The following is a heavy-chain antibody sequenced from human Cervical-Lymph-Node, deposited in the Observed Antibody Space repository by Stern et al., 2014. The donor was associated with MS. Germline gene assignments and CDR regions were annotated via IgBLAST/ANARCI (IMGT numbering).Heavy chain of an antibody. J-gene: IGHJ6*02. V-gene: IGHV1-69*09. Sequence: VQLEESGAEVKKPGSSVKVSCKASGGSFSSLTISWVRQAPGQGLEWMGRITPILGLPNYTQKFQGRGTITADKTTSTAFKEPASLGTEDTAVYFCGPSSGETNFYYGMAVWGQGTTVTVSS. CDR1: GGSFSSLT. CDR2: ITPILGLP. D-gene: IGHD3-16*01. CDR3: GPSSGETNFYYGMAV.